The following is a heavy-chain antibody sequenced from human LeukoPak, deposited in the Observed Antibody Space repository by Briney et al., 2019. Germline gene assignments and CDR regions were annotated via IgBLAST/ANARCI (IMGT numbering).Heavy chain of an antibody. CDR3: ARGSRDGYNRRAFDI. D-gene: IGHD5-24*01. CDR1: GGTFSSYA. V-gene: IGHV1-69*04. J-gene: IGHJ3*02. CDR2: IIPILGIA. Sequence: SVKVSCKASGGTFSSYAISWVRLAPGQGLEWMGRIIPILGIANYAQKFQGRVTITADKSTSTAYMELSSLRSEDTAVYYCARGSRDGYNRRAFDIWGQGTMVTVSS.